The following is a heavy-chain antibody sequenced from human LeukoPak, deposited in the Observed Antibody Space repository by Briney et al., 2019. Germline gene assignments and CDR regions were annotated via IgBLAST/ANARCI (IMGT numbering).Heavy chain of an antibody. V-gene: IGHV4-39*01. CDR1: GGSISSSSYY. Sequence: PSETLSLTCTVPGGSISSSSYYWGWIRQPPGKGLEWIGSIYYSGSTYYNPSLKSRVTISVDTSKNQFSLKLSSVTAADTAVYYCARLDMGYSSSSGAHPYDSSGYYYFDYWGQGTLVTVSS. D-gene: IGHD3-22*01. CDR3: ARLDMGYSSSSGAHPYDSSGYYYFDY. J-gene: IGHJ4*02. CDR2: IYYSGST.